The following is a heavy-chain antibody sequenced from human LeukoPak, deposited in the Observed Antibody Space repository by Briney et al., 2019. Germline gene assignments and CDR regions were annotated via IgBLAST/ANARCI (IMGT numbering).Heavy chain of an antibody. Sequence: GGSLRLSCAASGFTFSNAWMSWVRQAPGKGLEWVGRIKSKTDGGTTDYAAPVKSRFTISRDDSKNTLYLQMNSLKTEDTAVYYCTTDYYDSSGYYYLDYWGQGTLVTVSS. CDR2: IKSKTDGGTT. V-gene: IGHV3-15*01. D-gene: IGHD3-22*01. CDR1: GFTFSNAW. J-gene: IGHJ4*02. CDR3: TTDYYDSSGYYYLDY.